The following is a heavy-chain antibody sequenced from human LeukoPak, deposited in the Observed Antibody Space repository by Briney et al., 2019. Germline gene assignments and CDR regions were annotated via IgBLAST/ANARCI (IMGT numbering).Heavy chain of an antibody. V-gene: IGHV4-34*01. J-gene: IGHJ5*02. CDR3: ARKLGYCSSTSCRHNWFDP. D-gene: IGHD2-2*01. CDR2: INHSGST. Sequence: SETLSLTCAVYGGSFSGYYWSWIRQPPGKGLEWIGGINHSGSTNYNPSLKSRVTISVDTSKNQFSLKLSSVTAADTAVYYCARKLGYCSSTSCRHNWFDPWGQGTLVTVSS. CDR1: GGSFSGYY.